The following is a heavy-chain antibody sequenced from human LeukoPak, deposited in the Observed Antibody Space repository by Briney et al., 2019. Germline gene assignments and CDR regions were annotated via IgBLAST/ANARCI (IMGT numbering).Heavy chain of an antibody. CDR1: GFTFSSYA. J-gene: IGHJ4*02. Sequence: GGSLRLSCAASGFTFSSYAMIWVRQAPGKGLEWVSSINDSGGSTYYADSVKGRFTISRDNSKNTLYLQMNSLRAEDTAVYYCAKREYNFWSGYFFWGQGTLVTVSS. D-gene: IGHD3-3*01. CDR3: AKREYNFWSGYFF. V-gene: IGHV3-23*01. CDR2: INDSGGST.